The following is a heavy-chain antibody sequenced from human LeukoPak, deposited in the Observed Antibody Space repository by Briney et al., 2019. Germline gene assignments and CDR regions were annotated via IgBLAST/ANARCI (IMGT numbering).Heavy chain of an antibody. J-gene: IGHJ4*02. CDR1: GSPLSSIA. D-gene: IGHD2-2*01. CDR3: AKGPIYCSYTSCPPDY. V-gene: IGHV3-23*01. CDR2: LRGSGGST. Sequence: GGSLRPPCAASGSPLSSIALTWVRQPPGKGLGGASLLRGSGGSTYHADSVKGRFTISRDNSKNTLYLQMNSLRAEDTAVYYCAKGPIYCSYTSCPPDYWGQGTLVTVSS.